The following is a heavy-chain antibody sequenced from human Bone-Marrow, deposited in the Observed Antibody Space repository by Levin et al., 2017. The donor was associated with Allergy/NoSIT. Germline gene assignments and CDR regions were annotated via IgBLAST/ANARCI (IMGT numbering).Heavy chain of an antibody. CDR1: GGSISHYY. D-gene: IGHD3-16*01. Sequence: NPSETLSLTCTVSGGSISHYYWTWIRQSAGKGPEWIGRIYPTGTATYSPSLQSRVSMSVDMSNNQFSLRLTSVTAADTAVYFCAREDYAAPLIDFWGQGTLVTVSS. V-gene: IGHV4-4*07. CDR2: IYPTGTA. J-gene: IGHJ4*02. CDR3: AREDYAAPLIDF.